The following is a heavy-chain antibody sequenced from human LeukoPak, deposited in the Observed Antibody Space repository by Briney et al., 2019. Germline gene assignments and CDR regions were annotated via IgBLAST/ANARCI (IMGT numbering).Heavy chain of an antibody. CDR2: ISWNSGSI. CDR3: AKDATEWLRFVDY. V-gene: IGHV3-9*01. CDR1: GFTFDDYA. J-gene: IGHJ4*02. Sequence: GGSLRLSCAASGFTFDDYAMHWVRQAPGKGLEWVSGISWNSGSIGYADSVKGRFTISRDNAKNSLYLRMNSLRAEDTALYYCAKDATEWLRFVDYWGQGTLVTVSS. D-gene: IGHD5-12*01.